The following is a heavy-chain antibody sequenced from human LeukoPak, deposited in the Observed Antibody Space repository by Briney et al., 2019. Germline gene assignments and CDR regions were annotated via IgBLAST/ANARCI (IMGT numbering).Heavy chain of an antibody. D-gene: IGHD4-11*01. CDR3: AIEGRTTVTTGNY. V-gene: IGHV4-4*07. CDR2: IYTSGST. J-gene: IGHJ4*02. Sequence: SETLSLTCTVSGGSISSYYWSWIRQPAGKGLEWIGRIYTSGSTNYNPSLKSRVTISVDTSKNQFSLKLNSVTAADTAVYYCAIEGRTTVTTGNYWGQGTLVTAS. CDR1: GGSISSYY.